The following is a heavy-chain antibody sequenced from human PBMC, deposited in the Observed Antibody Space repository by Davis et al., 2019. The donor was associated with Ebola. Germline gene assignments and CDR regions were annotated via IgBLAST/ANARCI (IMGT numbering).Heavy chain of an antibody. J-gene: IGHJ4*02. Sequence: SETLSLTCTVSGGSVNSGSYYWTWLRQPPGKGLEWIGNIYYSGSTEYSPSLESRVSMSVDTSKNQFSVRLTSVTAADTAVYYCARLPSEVAGLDYWGQGTLVTVSS. CDR3: ARLPSEVAGLDY. CDR2: IYYSGST. V-gene: IGHV4-61*01. D-gene: IGHD6-19*01. CDR1: GGSVNSGSYY.